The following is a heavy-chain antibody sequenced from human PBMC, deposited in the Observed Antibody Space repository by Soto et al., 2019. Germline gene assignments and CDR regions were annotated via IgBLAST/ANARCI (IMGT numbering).Heavy chain of an antibody. CDR1: GFTFSGYA. CDR3: AKDVISGDGFWLMDH. CDR2: IYGNGAGI. Sequence: PWGSLRVSCASSGFTFSGYAMTWVRQAPGKGLESVSGIYGNGAGIQYADSVRGRFTISRDNSKNTLYLQMNSLRAEDTPVYYCAKDVISGDGFWLMDHWGQGTLVTVSS. D-gene: IGHD2-21*02. V-gene: IGHV3-23*01. J-gene: IGHJ4*02.